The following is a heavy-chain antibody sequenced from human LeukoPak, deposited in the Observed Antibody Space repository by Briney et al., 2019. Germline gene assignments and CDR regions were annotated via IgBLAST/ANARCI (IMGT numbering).Heavy chain of an antibody. CDR2: ITPSGGT. V-gene: IGHV1-2*02. J-gene: IGHJ4*02. D-gene: IGHD5-24*01. Sequence: GASVKVSFKASGYTFISYAIHWVRQAPGQGLEWMGWITPSGGTNYPQKFQGRVAITWDTSITTAYMDLSRLTSDDTAVYYCARDRYGDGFAHLDYWGQGALVTVSS. CDR1: GYTFISYA. CDR3: ARDRYGDGFAHLDY.